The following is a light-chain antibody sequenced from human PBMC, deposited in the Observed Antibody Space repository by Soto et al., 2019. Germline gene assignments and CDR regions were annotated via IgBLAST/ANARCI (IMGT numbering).Light chain of an antibody. CDR2: GAS. CDR1: QSVTSSY. V-gene: IGKV3-20*01. CDR3: QQYGDSPRT. Sequence: EIVLTQSPGTLSLSPGERATLSCRASQSVTSSYLAWDQQKPGQAPRLLIYGASSRATAIPDRFSGSGSGTDFTLTISRLEPEDFAVYYCQQYGDSPRTFGQGTKVEIK. J-gene: IGKJ1*01.